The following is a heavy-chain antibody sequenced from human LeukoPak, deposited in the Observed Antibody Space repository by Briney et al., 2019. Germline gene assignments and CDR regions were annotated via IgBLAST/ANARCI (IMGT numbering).Heavy chain of an antibody. CDR3: ARVEGILLWFGEPHDAFDI. Sequence: GASVKVSCKASGYTFTGYYMHWVRQAPGQGLEWMGWINPNSGGTNYAQKFQGRVTMTRDTSISTAYMELSRLRSDDTAVYYCARVEGILLWFGEPHDAFDIWGQGTMVTVSS. J-gene: IGHJ3*02. CDR2: INPNSGGT. CDR1: GYTFTGYY. V-gene: IGHV1-2*02. D-gene: IGHD3-10*01.